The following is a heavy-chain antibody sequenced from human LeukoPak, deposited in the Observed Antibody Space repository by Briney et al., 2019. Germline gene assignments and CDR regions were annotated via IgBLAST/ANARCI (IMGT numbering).Heavy chain of an antibody. Sequence: SGGSLRLSCAASGFTFSNYAMSWVRQAPGKGLEWVSAISGSGGSTYYADSVKGRFTISRDNSKNTLYLRMNSLRAEDTAAYYCAKDLRGYSGYDTFDYWGQGTLVTVSS. CDR1: GFTFSNYA. J-gene: IGHJ4*02. CDR3: AKDLRGYSGYDTFDY. CDR2: ISGSGGST. V-gene: IGHV3-23*01. D-gene: IGHD5-12*01.